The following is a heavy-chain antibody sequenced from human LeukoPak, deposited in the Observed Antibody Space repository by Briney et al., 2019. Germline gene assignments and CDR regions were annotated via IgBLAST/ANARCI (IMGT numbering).Heavy chain of an antibody. J-gene: IGHJ4*02. V-gene: IGHV3-66*01. CDR1: GFTVSSNY. Sequence: GGSLRLSCAAPGFTVSSNYMSWVRQAPGKGLEWVSVIYSGGSTYYADSVKGRFTISRDNSKNTLYLQMNSLRAEDTDVYYCAREYSSSSGDYWGQGTLVTVSS. D-gene: IGHD6-6*01. CDR3: AREYSSSSGDY. CDR2: IYSGGST.